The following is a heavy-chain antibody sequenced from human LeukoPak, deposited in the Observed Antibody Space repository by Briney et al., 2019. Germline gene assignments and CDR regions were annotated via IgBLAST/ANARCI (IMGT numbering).Heavy chain of an antibody. CDR1: GFTSSNYA. CDR2: IGGSGRST. CDR3: ARDVSRISDY. J-gene: IGHJ4*02. Sequence: PGGSLRLSCVASGFTSSNYAMTWVRQAPGKGLEWVSAIGGSGRSTYYADSVKGRFTISRDNAKNSLYLQMNSLRAEDTAVYYCARDVSRISDYWGQGTLVTVSS. D-gene: IGHD2-15*01. V-gene: IGHV3-23*01.